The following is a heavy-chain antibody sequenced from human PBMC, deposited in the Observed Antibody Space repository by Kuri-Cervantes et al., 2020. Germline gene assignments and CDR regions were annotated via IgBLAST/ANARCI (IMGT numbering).Heavy chain of an antibody. D-gene: IGHD3-16*02. J-gene: IGHJ4*02. CDR1: GGSFSGYY. V-gene: IGHV4-34*01. Sequence: GSLRLSCAVYGGSFSGYYWSWIRQPPGKGLEWIGEINHSGSTYYNPSLKSRVTISVDTSKNQFSLKLNSVTAADTAVYYCARETNLRFGGVIGPDYWGQGTLVTVSS. CDR3: ARETNLRFGGVIGPDY. CDR2: INHSGST.